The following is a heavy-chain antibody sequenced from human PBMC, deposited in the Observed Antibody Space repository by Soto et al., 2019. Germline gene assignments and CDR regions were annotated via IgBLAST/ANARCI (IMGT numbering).Heavy chain of an antibody. CDR2: ISSSGSTI. CDR3: ARDVGAYYYGSGNLPYYFDY. CDR1: GFTFSDYY. J-gene: IGHJ4*02. D-gene: IGHD3-10*01. Sequence: GGSLRLSCAASGFTFSDYYMSWIRQAPGKGLEWVSYISSSGSTIYYADSVKGRFTISRDNAKNSLYLQMNSLRAEDTAVYYCARDVGAYYYGSGNLPYYFDYWGQGTLVTVSS. V-gene: IGHV3-11*01.